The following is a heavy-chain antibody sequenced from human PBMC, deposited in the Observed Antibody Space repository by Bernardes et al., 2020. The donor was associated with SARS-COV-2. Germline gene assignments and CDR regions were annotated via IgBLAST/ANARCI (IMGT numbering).Heavy chain of an antibody. CDR3: ARAAVVVVAATRYYYYGMDV. J-gene: IGHJ6*02. CDR1: GGSFSGYY. D-gene: IGHD2-15*01. CDR2: INHSGST. Sequence: SETLSLTCAVYGGSFSGYYWIWIRQPPGKGLEWIGEINHSGSTNYNPSLKSRVTISVDTSKNQFSLKLSSVTAADTAVYYCARAAVVVVAATRYYYYGMDVWGHGTTVTVSS. V-gene: IGHV4-34*01.